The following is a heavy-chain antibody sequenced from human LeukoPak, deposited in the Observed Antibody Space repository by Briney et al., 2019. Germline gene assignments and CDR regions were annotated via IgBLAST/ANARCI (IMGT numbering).Heavy chain of an antibody. CDR1: GYTFISYG. CDR3: ARTTGGIDHRYIRFWSASDI. V-gene: IGHV1-18*01. D-gene: IGHD3-3*01. J-gene: IGHJ3*02. CDR2: VSAYADDT. Sequence: ASVKVSCKASGYTFISYGISWVRQAPGQGLEWMGWVSAYADDTNYVQKFQGRVTITADESTSTAYMELSSLRSEDTAVYYCARTTGGIDHRYIRFWSASDIWGQGTMVTVSS.